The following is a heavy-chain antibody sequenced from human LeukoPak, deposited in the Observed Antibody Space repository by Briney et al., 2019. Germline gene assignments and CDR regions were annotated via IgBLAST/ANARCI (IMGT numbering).Heavy chain of an antibody. CDR1: GYTFANYW. CDR3: ARHNYYDSSGYPVV. Sequence: GESLMISCKGSGYTFANYWIGWVRPMPGKGLEWMGIIYPGDSHTRYSPSFQGQVTISTDKSTSTAYLQWSSLKASDTAMYYCARHNYYDSSGYPVVWGQGTLVTVSS. V-gene: IGHV5-51*01. J-gene: IGHJ4*02. D-gene: IGHD3-22*01. CDR2: IYPGDSHT.